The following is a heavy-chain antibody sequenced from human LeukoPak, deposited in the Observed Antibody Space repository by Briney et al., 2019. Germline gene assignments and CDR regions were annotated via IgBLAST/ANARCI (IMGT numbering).Heavy chain of an antibody. J-gene: IGHJ4*02. CDR1: GGTISSSSYY. D-gene: IGHD3-3*01. CDR2: IYYSGTT. Sequence: SETLSLTCTVSGGTISSSSYYWGWIRQPPRKGLEWIGSIYYSGTTYYNPSLKSRVTISVDTSKSQFSLRLTSVTAADTAVYYCARHVRFLEWLSSYYFDYWGQGTLVTVSS. V-gene: IGHV4-39*01. CDR3: ARHVRFLEWLSSYYFDY.